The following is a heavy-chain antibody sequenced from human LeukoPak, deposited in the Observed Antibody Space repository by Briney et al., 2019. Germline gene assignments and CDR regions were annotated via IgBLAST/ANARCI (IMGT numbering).Heavy chain of an antibody. CDR1: GFTFTSYA. V-gene: IGHV3-23*01. CDR2: ISGSGGST. J-gene: IGHJ4*02. Sequence: GGSLRLSCAASGFTFTSYAMSWVRQAPGKGLEWVSAISGSGGSTYYADSVKGRFVISRDDAKSSQYLQMSSLRAEDTAVYYCARDYVTMAPDYGGLGTLVTVSS. CDR3: ARDYVTMAPDY. D-gene: IGHD3-10*02.